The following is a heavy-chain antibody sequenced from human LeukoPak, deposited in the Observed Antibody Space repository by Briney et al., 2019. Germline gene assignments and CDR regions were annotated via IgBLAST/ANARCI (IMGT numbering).Heavy chain of an antibody. D-gene: IGHD3-3*02. CDR1: GGSISPYY. Sequence: LSLTCTVSGGSISPYYWSWTRQPPGKGLEWVSYISSSSSYTNYADSVKGRFTISRDNAKNSLYLQMNSLRAEDTAVYYCATHFWSGYSPFDYWGQGTLVTVSS. J-gene: IGHJ4*02. V-gene: IGHV3-11*06. CDR2: ISSSSSYT. CDR3: ATHFWSGYSPFDY.